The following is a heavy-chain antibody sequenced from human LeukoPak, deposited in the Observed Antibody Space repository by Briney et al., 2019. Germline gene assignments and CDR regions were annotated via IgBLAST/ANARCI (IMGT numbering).Heavy chain of an antibody. CDR3: ARVGLWHYPVDS. CDR1: GFTFSSYT. J-gene: IGHJ4*02. D-gene: IGHD1-7*01. V-gene: IGHV3-21*01. CDR2: ISSSGSSI. Sequence: GGSLRLSCAASGFTFSSYTMNWVRQAPGQGLEWVSSISSSGSSIYYADSVKGRFTVSRDNAKNSLYLQMNSLRAEDTAVYYCARVGLWHYPVDSWGQGTLVTVSS.